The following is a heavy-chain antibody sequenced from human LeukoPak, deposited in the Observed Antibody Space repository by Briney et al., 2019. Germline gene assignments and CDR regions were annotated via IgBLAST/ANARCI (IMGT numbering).Heavy chain of an antibody. CDR3: AGGSTLDRGLVYY. Sequence: GGSLRLSCTVSAFTFSSYWMHWVRQGPGKGLVWVSRISGDEGTTSYADSVKGRFTIFRDNAKNTLFLQMNSLRVEDTAVYYCAGGSTLDRGLVYYWGQGTLVTVSS. V-gene: IGHV3-74*01. CDR1: AFTFSSYW. CDR2: ISGDEGTT. D-gene: IGHD3-10*01. J-gene: IGHJ4*02.